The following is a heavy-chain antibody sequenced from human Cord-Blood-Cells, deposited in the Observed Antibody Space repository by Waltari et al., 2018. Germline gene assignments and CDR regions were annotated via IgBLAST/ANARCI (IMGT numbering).Heavy chain of an antibody. CDR2: INHSGST. CDR3: ARDRLGYCSGGSCYYYYYGMDV. J-gene: IGHJ6*02. Sequence: QVQLQQWGAGLLKPSETLSLXCAVXGGSFSGYYWSWIRQPPGKGLEWIGEINHSGSTNYNPSLKSRVTISVDTSKNQFSLKLSSVTAADTAVYYCARDRLGYCSGGSCYYYYYGMDVWGQGTTVTVSS. CDR1: GGSFSGYY. D-gene: IGHD2-15*01. V-gene: IGHV4-34*01.